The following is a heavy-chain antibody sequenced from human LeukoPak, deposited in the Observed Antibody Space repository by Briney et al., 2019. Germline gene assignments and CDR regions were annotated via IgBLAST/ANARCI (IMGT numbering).Heavy chain of an antibody. CDR3: ARHNYPMIPQFDY. V-gene: IGHV4-59*08. CDR1: GGSISSHY. Sequence: SETLSLTCTVSGGSISSHYWSWIRQPPGKGLEWIGYIYYSGSTNYNPSLKSRVTISVDTSKNQFSLKLSSVTAADTAVYYCARHNYPMIPQFDYWGQGTLVTVSS. J-gene: IGHJ4*02. CDR2: IYYSGST. D-gene: IGHD3-22*01.